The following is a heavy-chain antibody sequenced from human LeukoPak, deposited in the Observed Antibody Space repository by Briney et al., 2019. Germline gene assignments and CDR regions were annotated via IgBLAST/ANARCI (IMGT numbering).Heavy chain of an antibody. D-gene: IGHD2-15*01. CDR2: INHSGST. J-gene: IGHJ6*03. Sequence: SETLSLTCAVYGGSFSGYYWSWIRQPPGKGLEWIGEINHSGSTNYNPSLKSRVTISVDTSKNQFSLKLSSVTAADTAVYYCARDLVVVAAGTYYYYYMDVWGKGTTVTISS. CDR1: GGSFSGYY. CDR3: ARDLVVVAAGTYYYYYMDV. V-gene: IGHV4-34*01.